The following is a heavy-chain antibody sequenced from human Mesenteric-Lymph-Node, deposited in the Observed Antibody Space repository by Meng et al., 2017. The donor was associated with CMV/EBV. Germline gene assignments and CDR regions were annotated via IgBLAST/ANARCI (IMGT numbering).Heavy chain of an antibody. D-gene: IGHD3-10*01. Sequence: CKASGYTFTSYAMNWVRQAPGQGLEWMGWINTNTGNPAYAQGFTGRFVFSLDTSVSTAYLQISSLKAEDTAVYYCARDPPMVRGVMDYWGQGTLVTVSS. CDR3: ARDPPMVRGVMDY. CDR1: GYTFTSYA. J-gene: IGHJ4*02. CDR2: INTNTGNP. V-gene: IGHV7-4-1*02.